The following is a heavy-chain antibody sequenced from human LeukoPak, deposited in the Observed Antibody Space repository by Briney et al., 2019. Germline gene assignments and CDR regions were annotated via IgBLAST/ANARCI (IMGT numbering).Heavy chain of an antibody. CDR1: GYTFTSYA. J-gene: IGHJ4*02. V-gene: IGHV7-4-1*02. D-gene: IGHD3-22*01. CDR3: ARDYENTYYYDSSYGGVDY. Sequence: ASVKVSCKASGYTFTSYAMNWVRQAPGQGLEWMGWINTNTGNPTYAQGFTGRFVFSLDTSVSTAYLQISSLKAEDTAVYYCARDYENTYYYDSSYGGVDYWGQGTLVTVSS. CDR2: INTNTGNP.